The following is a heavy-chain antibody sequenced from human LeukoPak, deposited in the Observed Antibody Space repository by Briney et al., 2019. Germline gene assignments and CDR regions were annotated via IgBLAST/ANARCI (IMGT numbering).Heavy chain of an antibody. CDR1: GFTFSSYA. Sequence: GGSLRLSCAASGFTFSSYAMHWVRQAPGKGLEWVAVISYDGSNKYYADSVKGRFTTSRDNSKNTLYLQMNSLRAEDTAVYYCANYYYGSGSYQHAGAIDYWGQGTLVTVSS. J-gene: IGHJ4*02. CDR2: ISYDGSNK. V-gene: IGHV3-30*04. D-gene: IGHD3-10*01. CDR3: ANYYYGSGSYQHAGAIDY.